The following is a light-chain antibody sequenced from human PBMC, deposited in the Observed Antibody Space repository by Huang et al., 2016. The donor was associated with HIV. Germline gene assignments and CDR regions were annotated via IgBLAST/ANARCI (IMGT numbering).Light chain of an antibody. Sequence: DIQMTQSPSSLSASVGDRVTITCQANQDISNSLNWYQQKPGKAPKLLIYDTSNLETGVPSRFSGSGSGTDFTFTISNLQPEYFATYYCQQYDNLPFTFGPGSKVDIK. V-gene: IGKV1-33*01. CDR1: QDISNS. CDR2: DTS. CDR3: QQYDNLPFT. J-gene: IGKJ3*01.